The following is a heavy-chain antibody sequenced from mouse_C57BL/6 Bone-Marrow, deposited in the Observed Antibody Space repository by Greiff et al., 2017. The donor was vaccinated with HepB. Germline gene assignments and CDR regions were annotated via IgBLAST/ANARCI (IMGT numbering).Heavy chain of an antibody. CDR2: ISNGGGST. Sequence: DVKLVESGGGLVQPGGSLKLSCAASGFTFSDYYMYWVRQTPEKRLEWVAYISNGGGSTYYPDTVKGRFTISRDNAKNTLYLQMSRLKSEDTAMYYCARQKAYWGQGTLVTVSA. V-gene: IGHV5-12*01. J-gene: IGHJ3*01. CDR1: GFTFSDYY. CDR3: ARQKAY.